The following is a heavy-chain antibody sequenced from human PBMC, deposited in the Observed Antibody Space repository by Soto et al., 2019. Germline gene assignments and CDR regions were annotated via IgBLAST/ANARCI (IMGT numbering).Heavy chain of an antibody. Sequence: GESLKISFKGAVATYSIALVRQLPGKGREWMGIIYPLNSETRYSPSFQGQVTISAEKSIDTAYLQWSSLKASDTATYYCARPSNGYSGYDYRRSYYYALDVWGQGTTVTVSS. J-gene: IGHJ6*02. V-gene: IGHV5-51*01. D-gene: IGHD5-12*01. CDR3: ARPSNGYSGYDYRRSYYYALDV. CDR2: IYPLNSET. CDR1: VATYS.